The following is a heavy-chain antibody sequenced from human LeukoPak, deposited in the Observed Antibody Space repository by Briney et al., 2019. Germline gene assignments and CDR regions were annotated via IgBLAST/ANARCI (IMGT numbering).Heavy chain of an antibody. J-gene: IGHJ6*04. CDR2: IYYGGSP. CDR1: GGYISSYY. V-gene: IGHV4-59*01. CDR3: ARGAILTGTSL. D-gene: IGHD3-9*01. Sequence: SETLSLTCTVSGGYISSYYWSWIRQPPGKGLEWIGYIYYGGSPKYNPSLKSRVTISLDTSKSQFSLNLTSVTAADTAMYYCARGAILTGTSLWGKGTTVTISS.